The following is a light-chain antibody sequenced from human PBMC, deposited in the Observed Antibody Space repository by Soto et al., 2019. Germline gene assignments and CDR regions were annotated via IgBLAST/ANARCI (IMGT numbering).Light chain of an antibody. V-gene: IGKV1-6*01. Sequence: AIQMTQSPSSLSAFIGDRVTITCRESRGIKNDLGWYQQKPGKAPKLLIYAASSLQSGVPSRFSGSGSGTDFTLTISSLQPEDFATYYCLQDYNYPLTFGGGTKVEIK. CDR3: LQDYNYPLT. J-gene: IGKJ4*01. CDR1: RGIKND. CDR2: AAS.